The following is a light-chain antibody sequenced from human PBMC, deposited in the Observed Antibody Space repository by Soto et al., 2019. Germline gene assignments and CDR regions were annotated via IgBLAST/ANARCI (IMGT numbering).Light chain of an antibody. V-gene: IGKV1-9*01. CDR2: AAS. CDR3: HQLNNYPLT. CDR1: QDIAIY. Sequence: DIQMTQSPSSLSASVGDRFTITCRASQDIAIYLAWYQQKPGEAPKLLIYAASTLYGGVPSRFSGSGSGTDFTLTIISLQPEDFATYYCHQLNNYPLTFGGGTKVDIK. J-gene: IGKJ4*01.